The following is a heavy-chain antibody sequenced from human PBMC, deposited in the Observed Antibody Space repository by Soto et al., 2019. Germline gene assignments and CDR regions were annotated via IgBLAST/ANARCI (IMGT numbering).Heavy chain of an antibody. CDR3: AREGPRPYYYYGMDV. V-gene: IGHV1-18*01. CDR2: ISTYNGNT. Sequence: ASVNVSCKSSGYTFGTSGISWVRQAPGQGLEWMGWISTYNGNTSYAQKFQGRVTMTTDTSTSTTFMELRSLRSDDTAVYYCAREGPRPYYYYGMDVWG. J-gene: IGHJ6*02. CDR1: GYTFGTSG.